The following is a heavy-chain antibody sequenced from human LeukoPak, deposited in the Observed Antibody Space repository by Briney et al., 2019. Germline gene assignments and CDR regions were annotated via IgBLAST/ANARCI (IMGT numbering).Heavy chain of an antibody. Sequence: PSETLSLTXAVSGYSISSGYYWGWIRQPPGKGLEWIGSIYHSGSTYYNPSLKSRVTISVDTSKNQFSLKLSSVTAADTAVYYCARQNYDSSGYNSGWFDPWGQGTLVTVSS. D-gene: IGHD3-22*01. CDR1: GYSISSGYY. CDR2: IYHSGST. V-gene: IGHV4-38-2*01. J-gene: IGHJ5*02. CDR3: ARQNYDSSGYNSGWFDP.